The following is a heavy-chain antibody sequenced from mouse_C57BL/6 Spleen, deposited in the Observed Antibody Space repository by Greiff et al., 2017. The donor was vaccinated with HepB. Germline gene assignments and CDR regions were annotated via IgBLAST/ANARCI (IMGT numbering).Heavy chain of an antibody. D-gene: IGHD1-1*01. CDR3: AREGITTVPWFAY. V-gene: IGHV1-81*01. J-gene: IGHJ3*01. Sequence: VQLQQSGAELARPGASVKLSCKASGYIFTSYGISWVKQRTGQGLEWIGEIYPRSGNTYYNEKFKGKATLTADKSSSTAYMELRSLTSEDSAVYFCAREGITTVPWFAYWGQGTLVTVSA. CDR2: IYPRSGNT. CDR1: GYIFTSYG.